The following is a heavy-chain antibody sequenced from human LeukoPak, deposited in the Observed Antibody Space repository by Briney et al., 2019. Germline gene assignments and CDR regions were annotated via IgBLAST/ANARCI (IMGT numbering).Heavy chain of an antibody. D-gene: IGHD3-22*01. CDR3: AKSDYYDSSGHPSSFDY. Sequence: PGGSLRLSCAASGFTFRYYAISWVRQAPGKGLEWVSAISAGGGDTYYADSMKGRFTISRDNSKNTLYLQMNSLRVEDTAICYCAKSDYYDSSGHPSSFDYWGQGTLVTVSS. CDR2: ISAGGGDT. CDR1: GFTFRYYA. J-gene: IGHJ4*02. V-gene: IGHV3-23*01.